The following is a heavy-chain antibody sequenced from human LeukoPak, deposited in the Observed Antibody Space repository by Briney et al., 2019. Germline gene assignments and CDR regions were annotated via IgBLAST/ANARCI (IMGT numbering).Heavy chain of an antibody. V-gene: IGHV1-18*01. CDR2: ISPENGDT. CDR3: ARVFGYYHFYMDV. D-gene: IGHD3-3*02. CDR1: GYTFVNFG. J-gene: IGHJ6*03. Sequence: ASVKVSCKASGYTFVNFGLIWVRQAPGQGLEWMGWISPENGDTNYAQTFQDRVTMTTDTSTNTAYMHLRSLTSDDTAVYFCARVFGYYHFYMDVWGEGTTVTISS.